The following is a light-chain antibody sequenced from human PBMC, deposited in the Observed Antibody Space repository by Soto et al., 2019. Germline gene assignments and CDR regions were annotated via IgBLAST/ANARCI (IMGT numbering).Light chain of an antibody. CDR2: DES. V-gene: IGKV3D-15*01. CDR1: QSVSSY. CDR3: QQYDNWPRT. Sequence: TQTAAALSLSRGESAVVSCTASQSVSSYLAWYQQKTGQAPRLLIYDESNRATGIPARFSCSGSGTECTLASSTLQSEDFAGYSCQQYDNWPRTCGQGTKV. J-gene: IGKJ1*01.